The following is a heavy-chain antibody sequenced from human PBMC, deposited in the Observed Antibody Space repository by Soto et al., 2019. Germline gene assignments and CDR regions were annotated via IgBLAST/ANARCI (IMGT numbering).Heavy chain of an antibody. D-gene: IGHD2-15*01. CDR1: GFTFSSYA. CDR2: IGGSGDNT. V-gene: IGHV3-23*01. Sequence: EVQLLESGGGLVQPGGSLRLSCAASGFTFSSYAISWVRQAPGKGLEWVSNIGGSGDNTFYADSVKGRFTISRDNSKNTVHLQMNSLRAEDTAVYYCARTFVDGMAGFGPWGQGTLVTVSS. CDR3: ARTFVDGMAGFGP. J-gene: IGHJ5*02.